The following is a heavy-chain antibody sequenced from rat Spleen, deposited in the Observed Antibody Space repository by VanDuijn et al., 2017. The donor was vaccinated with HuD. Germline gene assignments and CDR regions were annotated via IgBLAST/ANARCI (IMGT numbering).Heavy chain of an antibody. Sequence: EVQLVESGGGLVQPGRSLKLSCAASGFTFSNYGMAWVRQAPTKGLEWVATINYDGRSTFYRDSVRARFTISRDNAKSTLYLQMNSLRSEDTATYYCTRGGGPFDYWGQGVMVTVSS. CDR2: INYDGRST. D-gene: IGHD1-11*01. CDR1: GFTFSNYG. V-gene: IGHV5-29*01. J-gene: IGHJ2*01. CDR3: TRGGGPFDY.